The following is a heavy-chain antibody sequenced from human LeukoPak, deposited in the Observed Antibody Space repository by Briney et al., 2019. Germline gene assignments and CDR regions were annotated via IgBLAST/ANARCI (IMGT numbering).Heavy chain of an antibody. CDR3: ARGVGVVVVAAPIPDAFDI. D-gene: IGHD2-15*01. Sequence: SQTLSPTCTVSGGSISSGGYYWSWIRQPPGKGLEWIGYIYYSGSTYYNPSLKSRVTILVDTSKNQFSLKLSSVTAADTAVYYCARGVGVVVVAAPIPDAFDIWGQGTMVTVSS. J-gene: IGHJ3*02. CDR1: GGSISSGGYY. CDR2: IYYSGST. V-gene: IGHV4-30-4*08.